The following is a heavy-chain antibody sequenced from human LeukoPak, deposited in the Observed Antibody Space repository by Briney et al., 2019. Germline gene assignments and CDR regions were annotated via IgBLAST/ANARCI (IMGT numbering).Heavy chain of an antibody. V-gene: IGHV4-34*01. D-gene: IGHD1-7*01. CDR3: ARQNWNYPYYFDY. J-gene: IGHJ4*02. CDR2: INHSGST. CDR1: GGSFSGYY. Sequence: SETLFLTCAVYGGSFSGYYWSWIRQPPGKGLEWIGEINHSGSTNYNPSLKSRVTISVDTSKNQSSLKLSSVTAADTAVYYCARQNWNYPYYFDYWGQGTLVTVSS.